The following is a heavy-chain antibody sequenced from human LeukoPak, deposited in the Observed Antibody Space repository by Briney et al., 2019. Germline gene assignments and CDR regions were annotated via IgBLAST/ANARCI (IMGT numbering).Heavy chain of an antibody. V-gene: IGHV1-46*01. CDR2: INPSGGST. J-gene: IGHJ4*02. Sequence: ASVKVSCKASGYTFTSYYLHWVRQAPGQGLEWMGIINPSGGSTNYAQKFQGRVTMTRDTSTSTVYMELSSLRSEDTAVYYCARGGFSSSWFLFELGYFDYWGQGTLVTVSS. CDR3: ARGGFSSSWFLFELGYFDY. CDR1: GYTFTSYY. D-gene: IGHD6-13*01.